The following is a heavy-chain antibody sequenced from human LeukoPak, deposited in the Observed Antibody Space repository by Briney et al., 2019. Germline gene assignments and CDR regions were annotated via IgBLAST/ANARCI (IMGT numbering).Heavy chain of an antibody. Sequence: ASVKVSCKVSGYTLTELSMHWVRQAPGKGLEWMGGFDPEDGETIYAQKFQGRVTMTEDTSTDTAYMELSSLRSEDTAVYYCATSPRIVVPAARRGFDYWGQGSLVTVSS. CDR1: GYTLTELS. J-gene: IGHJ4*02. D-gene: IGHD2-2*01. CDR3: ATSPRIVVPAARRGFDY. CDR2: FDPEDGET. V-gene: IGHV1-24*01.